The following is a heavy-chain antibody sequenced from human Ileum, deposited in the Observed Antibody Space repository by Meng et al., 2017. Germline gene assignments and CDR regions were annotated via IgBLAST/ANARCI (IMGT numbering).Heavy chain of an antibody. V-gene: IGHV3-23*01. CDR3: ADDYGDSSGVGGY. CDR2: ISGSGGRI. J-gene: IGHJ4*02. D-gene: IGHD4-17*01. Sequence: GESLKISCAASGFTFSNYVMAWIRQAPGKGLEWVSSISGSGGRIDYADSVKGRFTVSRDNSKNMLYLQMNSLTVDDTAIYYCADDYGDSSGVGGYWGQGTLVTVSS. CDR1: GFTFSNYV.